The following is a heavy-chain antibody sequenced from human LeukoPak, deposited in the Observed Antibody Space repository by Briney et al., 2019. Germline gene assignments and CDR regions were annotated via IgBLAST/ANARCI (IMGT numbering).Heavy chain of an antibody. Sequence: SETLSLTCTVSGGSISSYYWSWIRQPPGKGLEWIGYIYYSGSTNYNPSLKSRVTISVDTSKNQFSLKLGSVTAADTAVYYCARVFGSGWLGPLGLGDFDYWGQGTLVTVSS. CDR2: IYYSGST. D-gene: IGHD6-19*01. CDR3: ARVFGSGWLGPLGLGDFDY. V-gene: IGHV4-59*08. J-gene: IGHJ4*02. CDR1: GGSISSYY.